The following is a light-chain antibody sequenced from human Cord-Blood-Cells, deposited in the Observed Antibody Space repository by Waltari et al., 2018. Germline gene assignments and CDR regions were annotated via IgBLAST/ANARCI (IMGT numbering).Light chain of an antibody. CDR1: QSVSSD. V-gene: IGKV3-15*01. Sequence: EIVMTQSPATLSVSPGERATLSCRASQSVSSDLAGYQQKPGQAPRLLIYGASTRAPGIPARFSGSGYGTEFTLTISSLQSEDFSVYYCQQYNNWPPYSFGQGTKLEIK. CDR2: GAS. CDR3: QQYNNWPPYS. J-gene: IGKJ2*03.